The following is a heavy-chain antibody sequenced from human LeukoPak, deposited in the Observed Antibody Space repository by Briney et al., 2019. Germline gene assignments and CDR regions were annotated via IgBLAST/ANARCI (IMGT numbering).Heavy chain of an antibody. CDR1: GVSITTHY. CDR3: ATIKSGYPFGYFDF. J-gene: IGHJ4*02. Sequence: SETLSLTCTVSGVSITTHYWSWLRQPPGKELEWIAYMTDSETTKNNPSLKSRIILSADTSKNQFSLSLSSVTEADTAVYFCATIKSGYPFGYFDFWGQGILVTVSS. D-gene: IGHD5-18*01. V-gene: IGHV4-59*11. CDR2: MTDSETT.